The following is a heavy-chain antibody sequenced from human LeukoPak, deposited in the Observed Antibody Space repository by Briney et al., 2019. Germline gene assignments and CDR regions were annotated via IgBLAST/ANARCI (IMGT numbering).Heavy chain of an antibody. CDR3: ARAYSSSWSYYYYGMDV. V-gene: IGHV1-24*01. CDR2: FDPEDGET. Sequence: GASVKVSCKVSGYTLTELSMHWVRQAPGKGLEWMGGFDPEDGETIYAQKFQGRVTMTRNTSISTAYMELSSLRSEDTAVYYCARAYSSSWSYYYYGMDVWGQGTTVTVSS. CDR1: GYTLTELS. D-gene: IGHD6-13*01. J-gene: IGHJ6*02.